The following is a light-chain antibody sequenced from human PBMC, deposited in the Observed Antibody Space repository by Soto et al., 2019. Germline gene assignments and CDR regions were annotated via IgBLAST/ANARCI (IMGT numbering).Light chain of an antibody. CDR3: QSADSSVFWV. V-gene: IGLV3-25*03. J-gene: IGLJ3*02. CDR1: ALPKQY. CDR2: KDS. Sequence: SYELTQPPSVSVSPGQTARITCSGDALPKQYAYWYQQKPGQAPVLVIYKDSERPSGIPERFSGSSSGTTVTLTISGVQAEDEADYYCQSADSSVFWVFGGGTKVTVL.